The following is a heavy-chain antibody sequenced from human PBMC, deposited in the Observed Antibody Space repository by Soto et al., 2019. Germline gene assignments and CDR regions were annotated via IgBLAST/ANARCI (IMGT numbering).Heavy chain of an antibody. Sequence: QVQLVESGGGVVQPGRSLRLSCAASGFTFSSYAMHWVRQAPGKGLEWVAVISYEGSKKYYADSVKGRLTISRDNSKNTLSMQMDSLRAEDTAGYYCAKVVYSGSYYGIDYWGQGTLVTVSS. CDR1: GFTFSSYA. CDR3: AKVVYSGSYYGIDY. V-gene: IGHV3-30*18. CDR2: ISYEGSKK. D-gene: IGHD1-26*01. J-gene: IGHJ4*02.